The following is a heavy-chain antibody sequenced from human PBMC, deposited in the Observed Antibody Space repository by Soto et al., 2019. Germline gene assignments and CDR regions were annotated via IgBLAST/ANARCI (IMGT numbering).Heavy chain of an antibody. CDR1: GGSFSGYY. Sequence: SETLSLTCAVYGGSFSGYYWSWIRQPPGKGLEWIGEINHSGSTNYNPSLKSRVTISVDTSKNQFSLKLSSVTAADTAVYYCARGGYSGDDTGMDVWGQGTTVTVPS. V-gene: IGHV4-34*01. J-gene: IGHJ6*02. CDR3: ARGGYSGDDTGMDV. D-gene: IGHD5-12*01. CDR2: INHSGST.